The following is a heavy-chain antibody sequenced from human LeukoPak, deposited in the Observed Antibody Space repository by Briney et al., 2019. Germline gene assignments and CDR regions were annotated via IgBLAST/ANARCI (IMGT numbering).Heavy chain of an antibody. CDR2: IYYSGST. D-gene: IGHD3-3*01. CDR1: GGSISSYY. J-gene: IGHJ4*02. CDR3: ARGRWSGYYTEAYYFDY. V-gene: IGHV4-59*01. Sequence: PSETLSLTCTVSGGSISSYYWSWIRQPPWKGLEWIGYIYYSGSTNYNPSLKSRVTISVDTSKNQFSLKLSSVTAADTAVYYCARGRWSGYYTEAYYFDYWGQGTLVTVPS.